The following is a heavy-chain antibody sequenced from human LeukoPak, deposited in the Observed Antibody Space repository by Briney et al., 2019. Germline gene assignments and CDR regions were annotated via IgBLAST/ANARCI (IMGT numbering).Heavy chain of an antibody. J-gene: IGHJ6*02. D-gene: IGHD3-9*01. CDR3: AREGGYYDILTGYLYYYYGMDV. CDR1: RFTFSSYS. Sequence: PGGSLRLSCAASRFTFSSYSMNWVRQAPGKGLEWVSSISSSSSYIYYADSVKGRFTISRDNAKNSLYLQMNSLRAEDTAVYYCAREGGYYDILTGYLYYYYGMDVWGQGTTVTVSS. CDR2: ISSSSSYI. V-gene: IGHV3-21*01.